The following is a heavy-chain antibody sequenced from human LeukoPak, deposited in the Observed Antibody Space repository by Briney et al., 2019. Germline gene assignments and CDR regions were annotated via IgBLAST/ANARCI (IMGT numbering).Heavy chain of an antibody. D-gene: IGHD3-10*01. CDR2: IIPIFGTA. CDR1: GGTFSSYA. Sequence: GASVKVSCKASGGTFSSYAISWVRQAPGQGLEWMGGIIPIFGTANYAQKFQGRVTITADKSTSTAYMELSSLRSEDTAVYYCARDRPTYYYGSGSYDLGYWGQGTLVTVSS. CDR3: ARDRPTYYYGSGSYDLGY. J-gene: IGHJ4*02. V-gene: IGHV1-69*06.